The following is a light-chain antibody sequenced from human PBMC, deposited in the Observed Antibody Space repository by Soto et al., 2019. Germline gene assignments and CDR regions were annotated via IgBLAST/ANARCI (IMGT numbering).Light chain of an antibody. J-gene: IGKJ1*01. V-gene: IGKV3-20*01. CDR2: GAS. Sequence: ENLLTQSPGTLSLSPGEGATLSCRASRGVSANYLAWYQQKPGQAPTLLIYGASIRAAGIPDRFSGSGSGTDFTLTIRRLEPDDFAVYYCQQYSSWPPWTFGQGTKVDIK. CDR3: QQYSSWPPWT. CDR1: RGVSANY.